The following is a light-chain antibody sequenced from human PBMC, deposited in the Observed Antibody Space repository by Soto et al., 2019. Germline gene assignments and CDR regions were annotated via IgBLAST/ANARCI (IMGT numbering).Light chain of an antibody. CDR2: AAS. V-gene: IGKV1-12*01. CDR1: QGISSW. CDR3: QQTTSFPLT. Sequence: DIQMTQSPSFVSASVGDRVTITCRASQGISSWLAGYQHKPGRAPKLLIHAASSLESGVPSRISCSGSRTDFTLTISILQPEDFATYYCQQTTSFPLTFGGGTKVEIK. J-gene: IGKJ4*01.